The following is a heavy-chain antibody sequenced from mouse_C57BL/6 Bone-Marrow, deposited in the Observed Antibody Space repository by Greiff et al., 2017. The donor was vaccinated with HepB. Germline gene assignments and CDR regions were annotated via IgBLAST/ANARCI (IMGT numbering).Heavy chain of an antibody. Sequence: QVQLQQSGAELVRPGASVTLSCKASGYTFTDYEMHWVKQTPVHGLEWIGAIDPETGGTAYNQKFKGKAILTADKSSSTAYMELRSLTSEDSAVYYCARADDPDYYDYEGRGTALTVTA. CDR3: ARADDPDYYDY. CDR2: IDPETGGT. V-gene: IGHV1-15*01. CDR1: GYTFTDYE. J-gene: IGHJ2*01.